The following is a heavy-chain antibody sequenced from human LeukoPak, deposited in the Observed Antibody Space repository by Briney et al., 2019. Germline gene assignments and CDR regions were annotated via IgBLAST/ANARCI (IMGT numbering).Heavy chain of an antibody. CDR1: GGSISSYY. J-gene: IGHJ4*02. D-gene: IGHD2-2*01. CDR2: IYYGGST. CDR3: ARLSGGYCSSTSC. V-gene: IGHV4-59*08. Sequence: SETLSLTCTVSGGSISSYYWSWIRQPPGKGLEWIGYIYYGGSTNYNPSLKSRVTISVDTSKNQFSLKLSSVTAADTAVYYCARLSGGYCSSTSCWGQGTLVTVSS.